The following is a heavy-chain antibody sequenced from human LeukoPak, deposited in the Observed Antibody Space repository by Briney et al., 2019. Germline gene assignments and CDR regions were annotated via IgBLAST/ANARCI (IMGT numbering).Heavy chain of an antibody. CDR1: GFTFSSYW. CDR2: IKQDGSEK. D-gene: IGHD3-10*01. J-gene: IGHJ4*02. CDR3: AKITKATTPNY. V-gene: IGHV3-7*03. Sequence: GGSLRLSCAASGFTFSSYWMNWVRQAPGKGLEWVANIKQDGSEKYYVDSVKGRFTISRDNAQNSPYLQMNSLRVEDTAVYYCAKITKATTPNYWGQGTLVTVSS.